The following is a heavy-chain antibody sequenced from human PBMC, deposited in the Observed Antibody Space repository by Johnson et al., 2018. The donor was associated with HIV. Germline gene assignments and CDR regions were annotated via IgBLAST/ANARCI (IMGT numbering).Heavy chain of an antibody. CDR3: ARYCSGGSCYSVWQKNYAFDI. D-gene: IGHD2-15*01. CDR2: ISYDGSNK. V-gene: IGHV3-30-3*01. CDR1: GFTFSSYA. Sequence: QVQLVESGGGVVQPGRSLRLSCAVSGFTFSSYAMHWVRQAPGKGLEWVAVISYDGSNKYYAYSVKGRFTISRYHSKNTLYLQLNSLRAEDTAVYYCARYCSGGSCYSVWQKNYAFDIWGQGTMVTVSS. J-gene: IGHJ3*02.